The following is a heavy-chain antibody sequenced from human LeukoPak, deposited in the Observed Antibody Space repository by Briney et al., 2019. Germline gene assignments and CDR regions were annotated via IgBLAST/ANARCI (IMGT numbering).Heavy chain of an antibody. Sequence: QSGGSLRLSCAASGFIFSNYGMHWVRQAPGKGLEWVAFIRYDGNIKYYADSVKGRFTISRDKSKNTLFLQMNSLRAEDTAVYYCAKTYYYGSGSPGTWGQGTLVTVSS. J-gene: IGHJ5*02. V-gene: IGHV3-30*02. D-gene: IGHD3-10*01. CDR3: AKTYYYGSGSPGT. CDR2: IRYDGNIK. CDR1: GFIFSNYG.